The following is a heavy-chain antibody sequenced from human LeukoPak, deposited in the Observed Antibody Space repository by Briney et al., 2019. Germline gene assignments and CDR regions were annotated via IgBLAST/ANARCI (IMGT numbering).Heavy chain of an antibody. Sequence: KPSETLSLTCTVSGGTNINHYWSWIRHPPGKGLDWIGYIYYTGSTKYNPSLKSRVTMSVDTSKNQFSLKLSSVTAADTAVYYCVRGSTLRHYQYWGQGTLVTVSS. D-gene: IGHD3-16*01. CDR1: GGTNINHY. CDR2: IYYTGST. CDR3: VRGSTLRHYQY. V-gene: IGHV4-59*08. J-gene: IGHJ4*02.